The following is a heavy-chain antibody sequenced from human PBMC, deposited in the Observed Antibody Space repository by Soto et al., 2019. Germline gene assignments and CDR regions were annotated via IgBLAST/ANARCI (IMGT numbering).Heavy chain of an antibody. CDR3: ARFYGPPYCFDY. D-gene: IGHD4-17*01. CDR2: IYYSGST. CDR1: GGSISSGGYY. J-gene: IGHJ4*02. V-gene: IGHV4-31*03. Sequence: PSETLSLTCTVSGGSISSGGYYWSWIRQHPGKGLECIGYIYYSGSTFYNPSLKSRVTMSVDTSKNQFSLKLSSVTAADTAVYYCARFYGPPYCFDYWGQGTLVTVYS.